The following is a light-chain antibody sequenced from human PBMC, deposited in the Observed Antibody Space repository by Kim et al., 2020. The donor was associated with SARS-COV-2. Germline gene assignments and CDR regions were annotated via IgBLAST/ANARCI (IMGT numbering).Light chain of an antibody. J-gene: IGLJ1*01. CDR3: QSYDSSLSGSGV. CDR1: SSNIGARYD. V-gene: IGLV1-40*01. Sequence: VTIPCTGSSSNIGARYDVHWYQQLPGTAPKLLIYGNSNRPSGVPDRFSGSKSGTSASLAITGLQAEDEADYYCQSYDSSLSGSGVFGTGTKVTVL. CDR2: GNS.